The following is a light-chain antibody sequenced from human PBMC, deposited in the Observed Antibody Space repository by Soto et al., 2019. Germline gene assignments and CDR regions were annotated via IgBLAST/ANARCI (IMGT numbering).Light chain of an antibody. CDR1: QSVSTY. CDR3: QQLYSYRLT. CDR2: GAS. V-gene: IGKV1-9*01. Sequence: DIQLTQAPASLSASAGDRVSITCRASQSVSTYLHWYQQKPGKAPNLLIYGASTMHSGVPSRFSGSGSGTDFSLTINSLQPEDFATYYCQQLYSYRLTFGGGTKVDIK. J-gene: IGKJ4*02.